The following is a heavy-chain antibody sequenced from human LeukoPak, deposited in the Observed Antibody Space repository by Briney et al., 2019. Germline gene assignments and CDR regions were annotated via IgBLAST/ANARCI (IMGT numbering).Heavy chain of an antibody. D-gene: IGHD2-2*01. CDR3: ARAGGYCTTTRCYYYYYMDV. Sequence: GGSLRLSCAASGFTFSSSGLHWVRQAPGEGLERVAIISYDGSNKYYADSVKGRFTISRDNSKNTLYLQMNSLRAEDTAVYYCARAGGYCTTTRCYYYYYMDVWGKGTTVTVSS. CDR1: GFTFSSSG. V-gene: IGHV3-30*04. J-gene: IGHJ6*03. CDR2: ISYDGSNK.